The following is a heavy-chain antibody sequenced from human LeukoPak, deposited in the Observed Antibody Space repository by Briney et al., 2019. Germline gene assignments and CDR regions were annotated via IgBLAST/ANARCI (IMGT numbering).Heavy chain of an antibody. V-gene: IGHV1-8*01. CDR2: MNPNSGNT. CDR1: GYTFTSYD. CDR3: ARAAYGIVVVPAAMYYGMDV. D-gene: IGHD2-2*01. J-gene: IGHJ6*02. Sequence: GASVKVSCKASGYTFTSYDINWVRQATGQGLEWMGWMNPNSGNTGYAQKFQGRVTMTRNTSISTAYMELSSLRSEDTAVYYCARAAYGIVVVPAAMYYGMDVWGQGTTVTVSS.